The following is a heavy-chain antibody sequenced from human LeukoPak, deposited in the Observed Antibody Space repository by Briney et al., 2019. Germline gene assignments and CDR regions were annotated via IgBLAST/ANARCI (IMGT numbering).Heavy chain of an antibody. CDR3: AREIRETVITRHYYYGIDV. D-gene: IGHD1-7*01. CDR2: IGTADDT. CDR1: GFTFSTYD. Sequence: GGSLRLSCAASGFTFSTYDMHWVRQVTGKGLEWVSAIGTADDTYYLGSVKGRFTISRENAKNVLYLQMSSLRAEDTAVYYCAREIRETVITRHYYYGIDVWGQGTTVTVSS. J-gene: IGHJ6*02. V-gene: IGHV3-13*01.